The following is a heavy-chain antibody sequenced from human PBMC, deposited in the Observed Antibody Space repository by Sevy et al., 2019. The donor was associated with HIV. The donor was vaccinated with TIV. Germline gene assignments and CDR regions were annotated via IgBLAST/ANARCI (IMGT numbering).Heavy chain of an antibody. V-gene: IGHV3-30*04. CDR2: ISHDGTNK. Sequence: GGSLRLSCAASGFTFSSSAMHWVRQAPAKGLEWVALISHDGTNKYYADSVKGRFTISRDNSKNTLYLQMNSLRAEYTAVYYCARDMAHLPIAVAGNFYYYYGMDVWGQGTTVTVSS. CDR3: ARDMAHLPIAVAGNFYYYYGMDV. J-gene: IGHJ6*02. D-gene: IGHD6-19*01. CDR1: GFTFSSSA.